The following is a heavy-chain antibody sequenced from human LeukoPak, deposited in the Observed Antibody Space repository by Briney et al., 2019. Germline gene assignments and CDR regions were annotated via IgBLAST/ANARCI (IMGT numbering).Heavy chain of an antibody. CDR3: ARTYYDILTGYNPYFDY. CDR2: ISSSSSYI. J-gene: IGHJ4*02. CDR1: GFTFSSYS. Sequence: GGLRLSCAASGFTFSSYSMNWVRQAPGKGLEWVSSISSSSSYIYYADSVKGRFTISRDNAKNSLYLQMNSLRAEDTAVYYCARTYYDILTGYNPYFDYWGQGTLVTVSS. V-gene: IGHV3-21*01. D-gene: IGHD3-9*01.